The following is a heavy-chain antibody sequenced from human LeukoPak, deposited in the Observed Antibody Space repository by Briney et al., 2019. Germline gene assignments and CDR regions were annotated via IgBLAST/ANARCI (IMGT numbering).Heavy chain of an antibody. CDR1: GFTFSSYA. Sequence: QSGGSLRLSCAASGFTFSSYAMSWVRQAPGKGLEWVSAISGSGGSTYYADSVKGRFTISRDNSKNTLYLQMNSLRAEDTAVYYCAKHSYDSSGYRVSSDAFDIWGQGTMVTVSS. CDR3: AKHSYDSSGYRVSSDAFDI. V-gene: IGHV3-23*01. CDR2: ISGSGGST. J-gene: IGHJ3*02. D-gene: IGHD3-22*01.